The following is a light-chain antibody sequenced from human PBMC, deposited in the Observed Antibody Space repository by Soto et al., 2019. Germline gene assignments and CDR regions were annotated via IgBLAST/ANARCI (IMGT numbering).Light chain of an antibody. J-gene: IGLJ2*01. V-gene: IGLV2-14*01. CDR2: DVS. CDR3: SSYTSSSALVV. Sequence: QSALTQPASVSGSPGQSITISCTGTSSDVGGYNYVSWYQQHPGKAHKLMIYDVSNRPSGVSNRFSCSKSGNTASLTISGLQAEDEADYYCSSYTSSSALVVFGGGTKLTVL. CDR1: SSDVGGYNY.